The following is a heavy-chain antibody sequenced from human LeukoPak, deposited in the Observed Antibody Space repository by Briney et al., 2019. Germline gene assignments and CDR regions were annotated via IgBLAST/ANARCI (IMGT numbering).Heavy chain of an antibody. J-gene: IGHJ4*02. Sequence: GESLKISCKGSGHSFTSSWIGWVRQQAGKGLEWMGIIHADDSDIRYSPSFQDQVTISADKSISTAYLQWSSLKASDTAMYYCARQRPLHSSGWYDFDYWGQGTLVTVSS. D-gene: IGHD6-19*01. CDR3: ARQRPLHSSGWYDFDY. CDR1: GHSFTSSW. V-gene: IGHV5-51*01. CDR2: IHADDSDI.